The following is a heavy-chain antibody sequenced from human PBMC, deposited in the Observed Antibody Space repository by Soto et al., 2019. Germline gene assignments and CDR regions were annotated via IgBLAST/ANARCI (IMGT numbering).Heavy chain of an antibody. Sequence: SVKVSCKASEGTFSSYAIGWVRQAPGQGLEWMGGIIPIFGTANYAQKFQGRVTITADESTSTAYMELSSLRSEDTAVYYCARDFVYDFWSGYYNYYYYGMDVWGQGTTVTVSS. J-gene: IGHJ6*02. V-gene: IGHV1-69*13. CDR1: EGTFSSYA. D-gene: IGHD3-3*01. CDR2: IIPIFGTA. CDR3: ARDFVYDFWSGYYNYYYYGMDV.